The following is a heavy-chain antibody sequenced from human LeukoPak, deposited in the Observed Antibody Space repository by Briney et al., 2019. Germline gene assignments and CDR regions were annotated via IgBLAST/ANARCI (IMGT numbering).Heavy chain of an antibody. V-gene: IGHV3-30*04. D-gene: IGHD6-13*01. CDR2: VGVDERTI. CDR1: GFTFTGHS. CDR3: AKDHRSSWYRPRSYYFDY. Sequence: PGGSLRLSCVASGFTFTGHSMHWVRQAPGKGLEWVAVVGVDERTIFYADSLKGRFTVSRDNSKNTVYLQMNSLRAEDTAVYYCAKDHRSSWYRPRSYYFDYWGQGTLVTVSS. J-gene: IGHJ4*02.